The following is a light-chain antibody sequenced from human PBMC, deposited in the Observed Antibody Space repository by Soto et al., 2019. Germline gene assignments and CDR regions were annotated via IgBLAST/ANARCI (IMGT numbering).Light chain of an antibody. CDR2: DND. CDR3: ATWDNSLGAGV. J-gene: IGLJ2*01. V-gene: IGLV1-51*01. Sequence: QSVLTQPPSMSAAPGQKVTISCSGSGSNIGKDFVSWYHHLPGTAPKLLIYDNDKRPSGIPDRFSGSKSGTSATLGITGLQTGDEADYYCATWDNSLGAGVFGGGTKVTVL. CDR1: GSNIGKDF.